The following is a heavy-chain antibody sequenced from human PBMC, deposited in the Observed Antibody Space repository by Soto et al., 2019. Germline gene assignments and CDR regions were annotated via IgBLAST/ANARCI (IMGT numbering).Heavy chain of an antibody. Sequence: SETLSLTCTVSGDSISDYYWSWIRQPPGKGLEWIGYIYYSGNTNYNPSLKSRVTILEDTSKNQFSLRLSSVTAADTAVYYCARDRAYYDSNGLFFDYWGQGALVTVSS. J-gene: IGHJ4*02. D-gene: IGHD3-22*01. V-gene: IGHV4-59*01. CDR3: ARDRAYYDSNGLFFDY. CDR1: GDSISDYY. CDR2: IYYSGNT.